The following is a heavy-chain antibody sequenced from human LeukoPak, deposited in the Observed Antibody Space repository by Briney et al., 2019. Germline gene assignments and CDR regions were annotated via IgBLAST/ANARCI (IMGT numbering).Heavy chain of an antibody. CDR2: INHSGST. V-gene: IGHV4-34*01. Sequence: SETLSLTCAVYGGSFSGYYWSWIRQPPGKGLEWIGKINHSGSTNYNPSLKSRVTISVDTSKNQFSLKLSSVTAADTAVYYCARGSVPRGFDYWGQGTLVTVSS. J-gene: IGHJ4*02. CDR3: ARGSVPRGFDY. CDR1: GGSFSGYY. D-gene: IGHD1-26*01.